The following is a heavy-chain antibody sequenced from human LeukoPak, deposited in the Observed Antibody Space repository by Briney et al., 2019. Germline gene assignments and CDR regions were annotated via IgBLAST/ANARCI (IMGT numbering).Heavy chain of an antibody. Sequence: PGRSLRLSCAASGFTFSSYGMHWVRQAPGKGLEWVAVIWYDGSNKYYADSVKGRFTISRDNSKNTLYLQMNSLRAEDTAVYYSAKGAVYSYGLGYFDYWGQGTLVTVSS. J-gene: IGHJ4*02. CDR2: IWYDGSNK. V-gene: IGHV3-33*06. CDR3: AKGAVYSYGLGYFDY. CDR1: GFTFSSYG. D-gene: IGHD5-18*01.